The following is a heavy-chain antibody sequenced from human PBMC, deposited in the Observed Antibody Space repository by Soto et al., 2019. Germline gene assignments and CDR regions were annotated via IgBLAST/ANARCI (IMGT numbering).Heavy chain of an antibody. Sequence: SVKVSCKDSGGTFSSYAISWVRQAPGQGLEWMGGIIPIFGTANYAQKFQGRVTITADESTSTAYMELSSLRSEDTAVYYCARLSDIFRPLDDYRDGMDFRGQGTTVTVS. D-gene: IGHD3-9*01. CDR2: IIPIFGTA. CDR1: GGTFSSYA. CDR3: ARLSDIFRPLDDYRDGMDF. J-gene: IGHJ6*02. V-gene: IGHV1-69*13.